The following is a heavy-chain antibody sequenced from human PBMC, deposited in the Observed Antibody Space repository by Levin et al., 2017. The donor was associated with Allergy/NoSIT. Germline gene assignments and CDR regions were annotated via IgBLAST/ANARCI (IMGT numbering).Heavy chain of an antibody. Sequence: ASVKVSCKTSGYTFSDSYIHWVRQAPGQGLEWMGCVYTKTGGTKYAQKFQGWVTMTRDTSTTTAYMELTSLKSDDTAIYYCARSAVKEWGLPTSCGLDVWGQGTTVTVSS. V-gene: IGHV1-2*04. CDR3: ARSAVKEWGLPTSCGLDV. CDR1: GYTFSDSY. CDR2: VYTKTGGT. D-gene: IGHD1-26*01. J-gene: IGHJ6*02.